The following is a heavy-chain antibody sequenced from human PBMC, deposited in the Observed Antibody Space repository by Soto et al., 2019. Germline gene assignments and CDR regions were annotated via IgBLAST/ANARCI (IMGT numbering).Heavy chain of an antibody. CDR2: SYPSDSDA. J-gene: IGHJ4*02. D-gene: IGHD2-2*01. V-gene: IGHV5-51*01. CDR3: ARPFSCDLGIVK. Sequence: PGESLKISCKLSGYSFTSYWIGWLPHMPGKGVVWMGISYPSDSDARYSQSFQGKVTISADMSISTAYLQWRSLKASDTAMYYGARPFSCDLGIVKWGQGALLAVFS. CDR1: GYSFTSYW.